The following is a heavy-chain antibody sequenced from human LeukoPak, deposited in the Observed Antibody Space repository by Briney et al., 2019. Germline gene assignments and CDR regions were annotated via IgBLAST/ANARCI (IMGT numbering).Heavy chain of an antibody. CDR3: ARVSIYCTNGVCSRDAFDI. V-gene: IGHV4-34*01. Sequence: ASETLSLTCAVYGGSFSGYYWSWIRQPPGKGLEWIGEINHSGSTNYNPSLKSRVTISVDTSKNQFSLKLSSVTAADTAVYYCARVSIYCTNGVCSRDAFDIWGQGTMVTVSS. D-gene: IGHD2-8*01. CDR1: GGSFSGYY. CDR2: INHSGST. J-gene: IGHJ3*02.